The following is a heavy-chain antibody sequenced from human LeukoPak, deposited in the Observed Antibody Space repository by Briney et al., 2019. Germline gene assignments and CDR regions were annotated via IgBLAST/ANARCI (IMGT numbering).Heavy chain of an antibody. CDR3: AREGVLRFLEWRYYFDY. CDR1: GGSISSGDHY. V-gene: IGHV4-30-4*08. Sequence: SQTLFLTCTVSGGSISSGDHYWSWIRQPPGKGLEWIGYIYYSGSTYYNPSLKSRITISVDTSKNQFSLKLSSVTAADTAVYYCAREGVLRFLEWRYYFDYWGQGTLVTVSS. D-gene: IGHD3-3*01. J-gene: IGHJ4*02. CDR2: IYYSGST.